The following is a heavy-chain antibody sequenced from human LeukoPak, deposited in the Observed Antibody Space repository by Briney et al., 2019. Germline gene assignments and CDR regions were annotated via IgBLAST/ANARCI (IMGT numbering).Heavy chain of an antibody. Sequence: PGGSLRLSCAASGFSFSIYWMNWVRQAPGKGLEWVASIKQDGSEKNYVDSVKGRFTISRDNAKNSLHLQMNSLRAEDTAIYYCVRDRGTYRPIDYWGQGTLVTVSS. CDR3: VRDRGTYRPIDY. CDR2: IKQDGSEK. J-gene: IGHJ4*02. CDR1: GFSFSIYW. D-gene: IGHD1-26*01. V-gene: IGHV3-7*01.